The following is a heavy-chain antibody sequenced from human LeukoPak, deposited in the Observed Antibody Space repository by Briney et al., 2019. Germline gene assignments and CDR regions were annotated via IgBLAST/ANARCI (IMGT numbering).Heavy chain of an antibody. V-gene: IGHV3-23*01. Sequence: GGSLRLSCAASGFTFSSYAMSWVRQAPGKGLEWVSAISGSGGSTYYADSVKGRFTISRDNSKNTLYLRMNSLRAEDTAVYYCAKTYYYDSSGYDHWGQGTLVTVSS. J-gene: IGHJ4*02. CDR3: AKTYYYDSSGYDH. CDR2: ISGSGGST. CDR1: GFTFSSYA. D-gene: IGHD3-22*01.